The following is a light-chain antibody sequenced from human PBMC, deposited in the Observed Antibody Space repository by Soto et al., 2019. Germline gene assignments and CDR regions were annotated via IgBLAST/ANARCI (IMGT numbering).Light chain of an antibody. CDR3: TSYVGSDIWV. CDR2: EVS. J-gene: IGLJ3*02. Sequence: QSALTQPPSASGSPGQSVTISCTGTSSDVGAYKYVSWYQQYPGKAPKLMIYEVSKRPSGVPDRFSGSKSGNTASMTVSGLNAADEADYYCTSYVGSDIWVFGGGTKLTVL. V-gene: IGLV2-8*01. CDR1: SSDVGAYKY.